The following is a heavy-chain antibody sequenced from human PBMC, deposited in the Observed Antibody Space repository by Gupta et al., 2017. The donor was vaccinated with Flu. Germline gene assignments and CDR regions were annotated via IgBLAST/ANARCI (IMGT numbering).Heavy chain of an antibody. CDR3: TRGGYYGSGSYSRHNWFDP. D-gene: IGHD3-10*01. J-gene: IGHJ5*02. Sequence: EVQLVESGGGLVQPGRSLRLSCTASGFTFGDYAISWVRQAPGKGLEWVGFIRGKSHGGTTENAASVRGRFTISRDDSKSIAYLQMSSLKTEDTAVYYCTRGGYYGSGSYSRHNWFDPWGQGTLVTVSS. CDR1: GFTFGDYA. V-gene: IGHV3-49*04. CDR2: IRGKSHGGTT.